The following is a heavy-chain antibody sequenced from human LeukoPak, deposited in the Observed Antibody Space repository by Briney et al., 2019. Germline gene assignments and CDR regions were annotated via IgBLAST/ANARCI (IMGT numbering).Heavy chain of an antibody. CDR1: GFTFSSYG. Sequence: GGSLRLSCAASGFTFSSYGMHWVRQAPGKGLEWVAVISYDGSNKCYADSVKGRFTISRDNSKNTLYLQMNSLRAEDTAVYYCAKTLEPQQLVPPTFDYWGQGTLVTVSS. CDR2: ISYDGSNK. V-gene: IGHV3-30*18. CDR3: AKTLEPQQLVPPTFDY. D-gene: IGHD6-13*01. J-gene: IGHJ4*02.